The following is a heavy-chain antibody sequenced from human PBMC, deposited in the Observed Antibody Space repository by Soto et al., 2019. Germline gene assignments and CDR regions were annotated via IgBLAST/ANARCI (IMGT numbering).Heavy chain of an antibody. CDR2: IYHSGST. CDR3: ARGADVLRFLGWLPTSQYYFDY. V-gene: IGHV4-38-2*01. Sequence: KPSETLSLTCAVSGYSISSGYYWGWIRQPPGKGLEWIGSIYHSGSTYYNPSLKSRVTISVDTSKNQFSLKLSSVTAADTAVYYCARGADVLRFLGWLPTSQYYFDYWGQGTLVTVSS. CDR1: GYSISSGYY. D-gene: IGHD3-3*01. J-gene: IGHJ4*02.